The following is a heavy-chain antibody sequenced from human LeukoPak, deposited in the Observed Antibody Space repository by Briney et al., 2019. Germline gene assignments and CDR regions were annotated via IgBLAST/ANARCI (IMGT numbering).Heavy chain of an antibody. CDR2: ISYNGGSI. D-gene: IGHD5-12*01. CDR3: ARRALHAGGYRGYHFDY. V-gene: IGHV3-64*01. CDR1: GFTFSAFS. J-gene: IGHJ4*02. Sequence: GGSLRLSCATAGFTFSAFSMYWVRQAPGKGLEYVAGISYNGGSIEYSNSVKGRFTISRDESKNALSLQMGSLRADDMAVYYCARRALHAGGYRGYHFDYWGQGTLVTVSS.